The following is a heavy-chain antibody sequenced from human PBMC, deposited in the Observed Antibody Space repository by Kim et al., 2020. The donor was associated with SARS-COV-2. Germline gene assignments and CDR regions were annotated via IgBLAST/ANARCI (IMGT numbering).Heavy chain of an antibody. CDR1: GFTFSSYW. J-gene: IGHJ5*01. CDR3: ARKYWRLDS. Sequence: GGSLRLSCAASGFTFSSYWMSWVRQAPGKGLEWVASIKPDGSEKYYVDSVKGRFTFSRDNAKNSLHLQMNSLRDEDTGVYFCARKYWRLDSWGQGTLVTVSS. D-gene: IGHD2-15*01. V-gene: IGHV3-7*01. CDR2: IKPDGSEK.